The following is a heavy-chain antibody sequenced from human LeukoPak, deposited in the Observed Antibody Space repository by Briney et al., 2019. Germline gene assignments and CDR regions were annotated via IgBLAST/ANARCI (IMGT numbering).Heavy chain of an antibody. CDR2: IKEVGSEK. CDR3: AREYYYDSSGYGSFGY. J-gene: IGHJ4*02. Sequence: PGGSLRLSCAASGFTFSSYSMNWVRPAPGKGLEWVANIKEVGSEKYYVDSVKGRFTISRDNAKNSLYLQMNSLRAEDTAVYYCAREYYYDSSGYGSFGYWGQGTLVTVSS. V-gene: IGHV3-7*01. D-gene: IGHD3-22*01. CDR1: GFTFSSYS.